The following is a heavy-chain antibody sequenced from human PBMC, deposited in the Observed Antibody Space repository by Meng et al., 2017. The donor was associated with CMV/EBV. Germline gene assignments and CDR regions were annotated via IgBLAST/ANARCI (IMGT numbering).Heavy chain of an antibody. CDR2: NYHSGST. J-gene: IGHJ3*02. CDR3: ARTKIYGDYQRSHAFDI. CDR1: SLSSGGSS. V-gene: IGHV4-30-2*01. Sequence: SLSSGGSSWSWIRQPPGKGLEWIRYNYHSGSTSYDPSLKSRVTISVDRSKNKLSLKLSSVTAADTAVYYCARTKIYGDYQRSHAFDIWGQGTMVTVSS. D-gene: IGHD4-17*01.